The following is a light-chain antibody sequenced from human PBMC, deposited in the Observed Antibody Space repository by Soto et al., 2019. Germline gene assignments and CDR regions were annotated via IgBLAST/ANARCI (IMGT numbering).Light chain of an antibody. CDR1: QSVLSNNNNY. Sequence: DFVMTQSPDSLPVSLGERATINCKSSQSVLSNNNNYLAWFQQKPGQPPRLFIYWASTRGSGVPGRFSGSGCGTDFTLTISDVVAEDGAIYDCQQDHCAPISVGQGTRL. J-gene: IGKJ5*01. CDR3: QQDHCAPIS. CDR2: WAS. V-gene: IGKV4-1*01.